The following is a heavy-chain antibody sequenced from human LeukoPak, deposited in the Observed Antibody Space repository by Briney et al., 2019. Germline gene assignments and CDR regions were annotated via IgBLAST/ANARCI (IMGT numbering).Heavy chain of an antibody. J-gene: IGHJ5*02. V-gene: IGHV4-39*07. D-gene: IGHD5-12*01. CDR2: IYYSGST. Sequence: SETLSLTCTVSGGSISSSSSYWGWIRQPPGKGLEWIGSIYYSGSTYYSPSLKNRVTISVDTSKNQFSLKLSSVTAADTAVYYCARAKRVGVVATSSWFDPWGQGTLVTVSS. CDR3: ARAKRVGVVATSSWFDP. CDR1: GGSISSSSSY.